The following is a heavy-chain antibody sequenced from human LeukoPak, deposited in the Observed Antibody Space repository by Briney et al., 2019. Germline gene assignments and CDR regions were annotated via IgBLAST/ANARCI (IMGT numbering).Heavy chain of an antibody. CDR3: TTDGESITMIVVVNPYYFDY. V-gene: IGHV3-15*01. Sequence: GGSLRLSCAASGFTFSNAWMSWVRQAPGKGQEWVGRIKSKTDGGTTDYAAPVKGRFTISRDDSKNTLYLQMNSLKTEDTAVYYCTTDGESITMIVVVNPYYFDYWGQGTLVTVSS. D-gene: IGHD3-22*01. J-gene: IGHJ4*02. CDR1: GFTFSNAW. CDR2: IKSKTDGGTT.